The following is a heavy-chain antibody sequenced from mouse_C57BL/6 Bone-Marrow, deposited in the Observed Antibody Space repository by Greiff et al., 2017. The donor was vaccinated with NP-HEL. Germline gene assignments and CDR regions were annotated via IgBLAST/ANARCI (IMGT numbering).Heavy chain of an antibody. CDR3: AASCYGSSYLDY. D-gene: IGHD1-1*01. Sequence: VQLQQSGAELVKPGASVKLSCTASGFTIKDYYMHWVKQRPEQGLEWIGRIDPEDGETKYAPKFQGKATITADKSSNTAYLQLSSLTSEDTAVYYCAASCYGSSYLDYWGQGTTLTVSS. V-gene: IGHV14-2*01. J-gene: IGHJ2*01. CDR1: GFTIKDYY. CDR2: IDPEDGET.